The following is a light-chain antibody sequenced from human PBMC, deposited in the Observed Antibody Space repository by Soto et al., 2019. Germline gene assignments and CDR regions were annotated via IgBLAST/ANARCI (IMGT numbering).Light chain of an antibody. Sequence: EIVLTQSPATLSLSPGERATLSCRASQYVDSYLAWYQQKPGQAPRLLIHDASDRAAGIPARFSGSGSGTDFTLTISSLEPEDFAVYYSQQRTTWPLFTFGPGTKVDIK. CDR2: DAS. V-gene: IGKV3-11*01. CDR3: QQRTTWPLFT. CDR1: QYVDSY. J-gene: IGKJ3*01.